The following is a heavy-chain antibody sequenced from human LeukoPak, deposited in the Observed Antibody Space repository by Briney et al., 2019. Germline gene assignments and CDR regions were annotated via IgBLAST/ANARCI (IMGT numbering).Heavy chain of an antibody. D-gene: IGHD1-26*01. Sequence: SVKVSCKASGGTFSSYAISWVRQAPGQGLEWMGGIIPIFGTANYAQKFQGRVMIAAAESTSTAYMELSSLRSEDTAVYYGARDRGSASGGYQGYFDYWGQGTLVTVSS. V-gene: IGHV1-69*13. CDR2: IIPIFGTA. J-gene: IGHJ4*02. CDR1: GGTFSSYA. CDR3: ARDRGSASGGYQGYFDY.